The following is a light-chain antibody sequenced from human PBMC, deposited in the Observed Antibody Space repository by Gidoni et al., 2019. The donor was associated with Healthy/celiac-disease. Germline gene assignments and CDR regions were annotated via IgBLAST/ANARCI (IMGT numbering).Light chain of an antibody. CDR1: QSVSSN. V-gene: IGKV3-15*01. CDR3: QQYNNWPPWT. Sequence: EIVMTPSPATLSLSPGERATLSCRASQSVSSNLAWYQQKTGQAPRLLIYGASTRATGIPARFSGSGSGTEFTLTISSLQSEDFAVYYCQQYNNWPPWTFXQXTKVEIK. CDR2: GAS. J-gene: IGKJ1*01.